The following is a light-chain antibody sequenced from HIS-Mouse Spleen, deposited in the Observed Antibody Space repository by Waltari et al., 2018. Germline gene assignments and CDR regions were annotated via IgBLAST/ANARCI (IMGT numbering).Light chain of an antibody. CDR1: SSDVGGYNY. CDR3: SSYTSSSTWV. CDR2: DVS. J-gene: IGLJ3*02. V-gene: IGLV2-14*03. Sequence: QSALTQPASVSGSPGHSITISCTGTSSDVGGYNYVSWYQQHPGKAPKLMFYDVSNRPSGVSNRFSGSKSGNTASLTISGLQAEDEADYYCSSYTSSSTWVFGGGTKLTVL.